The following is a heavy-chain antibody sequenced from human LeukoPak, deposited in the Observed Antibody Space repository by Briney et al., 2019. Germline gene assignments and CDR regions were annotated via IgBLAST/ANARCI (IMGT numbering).Heavy chain of an antibody. D-gene: IGHD5-12*01. Sequence: PSETLSLTCTVSGGSISSYYWSWIRQPPGKGLEWIGNVENTGSINYSPSLESRVTISVDTSKNQFSLRLSSVTAADTAVYYCARAVGDSGHGRFFDYWGQGTLVTVSS. CDR2: VENTGSI. CDR3: ARAVGDSGHGRFFDY. CDR1: GGSISSYY. J-gene: IGHJ4*02. V-gene: IGHV4-59*01.